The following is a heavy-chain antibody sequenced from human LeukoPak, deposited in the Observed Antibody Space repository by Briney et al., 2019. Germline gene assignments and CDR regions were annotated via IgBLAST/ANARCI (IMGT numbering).Heavy chain of an antibody. CDR1: GDSVSSNSAA. Sequence: SQTLSLTCAISGDSVSSNSAAWNWIRQSPSRGLEWLGSTYYRSKWYNDYAVSVKSRITINPDTSKNQFSLQLNSVTPEDTAVYYCASAGGTPGAFDIWGQGTMVTVSS. J-gene: IGHJ3*02. D-gene: IGHD3-16*01. CDR3: ASAGGTPGAFDI. V-gene: IGHV6-1*01. CDR2: TYYRSKWYN.